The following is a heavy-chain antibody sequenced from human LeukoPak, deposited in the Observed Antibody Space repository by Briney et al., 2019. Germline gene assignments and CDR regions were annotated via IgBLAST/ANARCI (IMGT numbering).Heavy chain of an antibody. J-gene: IGHJ6*02. D-gene: IGHD6-19*01. Sequence: SETLSLTCAVYGGSFSSYYWSWIRQPPGKGLEWIGYIYYSGSTNYNPSLKSRVTISVDTSKDQFSLKLSSVTAADTAVYYCARDLLQGSGWYPPRVDYYYYGMDVWGQGTTVTVSS. V-gene: IGHV4-59*01. CDR2: IYYSGST. CDR3: ARDLLQGSGWYPPRVDYYYYGMDV. CDR1: GGSFSSYY.